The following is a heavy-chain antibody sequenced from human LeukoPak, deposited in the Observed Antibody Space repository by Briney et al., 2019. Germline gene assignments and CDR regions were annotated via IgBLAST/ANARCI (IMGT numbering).Heavy chain of an antibody. CDR1: GGSISNYY. J-gene: IGHJ4*02. CDR3: ARAGGIRTAALDLDY. D-gene: IGHD6-25*01. Sequence: SETLSLTCTVSGGSISNYYWSWIRQPPGKGLGWIGNLYYNGSANHNPSLKSRVTISSDTSKNQFSLKLTSVTAADTAVYYCARAGGIRTAALDLDYWGQGTLVTVSS. V-gene: IGHV4-59*01. CDR2: LYYNGSA.